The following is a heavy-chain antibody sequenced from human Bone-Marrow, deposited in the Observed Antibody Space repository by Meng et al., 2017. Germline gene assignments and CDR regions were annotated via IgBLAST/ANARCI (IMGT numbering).Heavy chain of an antibody. CDR3: ASLYGDSSVWYLDL. CDR1: GGSISSGNHY. D-gene: IGHD4-17*01. CDR2: IYYSGST. J-gene: IGHJ2*01. V-gene: IGHV4-31*02. Sequence: QVPQQASGPGLAKPLQTLSLTWTVSGGSISSGNHYWSWIRQHPGKGLEYIGYIYYSGSTYYNPSLKSRVIISVDTSKNQFSLRLNSVTAADTAVYYCASLYGDSSVWYLDLWGRGTLVTVSS.